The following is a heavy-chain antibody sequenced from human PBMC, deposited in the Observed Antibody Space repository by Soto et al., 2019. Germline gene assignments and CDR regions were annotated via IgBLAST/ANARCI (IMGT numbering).Heavy chain of an antibody. J-gene: IGHJ4*02. V-gene: IGHV3-23*01. Sequence: GGSRRLSCAASGFAFSSYAMSWVRQAPGKGLEWVSSISGSTSGTYYADAVKGRFTISRDNSNNTLYLQMNSLRAEDTAVYYCAQDRGFIDPFDYWGQGALVTVSS. CDR2: ISGSTSGT. D-gene: IGHD3-16*02. CDR3: AQDRGFIDPFDY. CDR1: GFAFSSYA.